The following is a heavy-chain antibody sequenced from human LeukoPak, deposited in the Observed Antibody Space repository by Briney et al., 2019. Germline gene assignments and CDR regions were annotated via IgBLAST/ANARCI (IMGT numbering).Heavy chain of an antibody. CDR1: GFTFSTYS. Sequence: NPGGSLRLSCAASGFTFSTYSMNWVRQAPGKRLEWVSSITSSSSYIKYADSVKGRFTISRDNAKNSLYLQMNSLRAEDTAVYYCARVKAGATIENFYYYYMDVWGKGTTVTVSS. J-gene: IGHJ6*03. D-gene: IGHD1-26*01. V-gene: IGHV3-21*01. CDR2: ITSSSSYI. CDR3: ARVKAGATIENFYYYYMDV.